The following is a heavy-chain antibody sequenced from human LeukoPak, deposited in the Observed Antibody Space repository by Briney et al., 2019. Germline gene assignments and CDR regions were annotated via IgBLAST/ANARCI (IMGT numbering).Heavy chain of an antibody. CDR3: ARAKVGATPYDY. Sequence: GAAVTVSFTSSVGTFTNYAISWVRQAPGQGREWMGRMIPIRGIANYAQKFQGRVTNTADKSTSTAYMELSSLRSEDTAVYYCARAKVGATPYDYWGQGTLVTVSS. V-gene: IGHV1-69*04. CDR2: MIPIRGIA. J-gene: IGHJ4*02. D-gene: IGHD1-26*01. CDR1: VGTFTNYA.